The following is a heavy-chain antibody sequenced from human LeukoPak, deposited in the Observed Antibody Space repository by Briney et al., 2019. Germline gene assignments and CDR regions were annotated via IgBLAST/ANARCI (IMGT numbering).Heavy chain of an antibody. J-gene: IGHJ5*02. CDR2: INHSGST. V-gene: IGHV4-34*01. CDR3: ARAVNWFEL. CDR1: GGSFSGYY. Sequence: SETLSLTCAVYGGSFSGYYWSWIRQPPGKGLEWIGEINHSGSTNYNPSLKSRVTISVDTSKNQFSLKLSSVTAADTAVYYCARAVNWFELWGQGTLVTVSS.